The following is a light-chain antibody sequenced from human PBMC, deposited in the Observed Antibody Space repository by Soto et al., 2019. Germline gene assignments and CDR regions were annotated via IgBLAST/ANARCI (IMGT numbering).Light chain of an antibody. J-gene: IGKJ4*01. CDR1: QGSRND. V-gene: IGKV1-6*01. Sequence: AIQMTQSPSSLSASVGDRVTITCRASQGSRNDVGWYQQKPGKAPKLLIYAVSSLQSGVPSRFRGSGSGTDFILTISSLQPEDFATYYSLQDYSFLLTCGGGTKVDIK. CDR3: LQDYSFLLT. CDR2: AVS.